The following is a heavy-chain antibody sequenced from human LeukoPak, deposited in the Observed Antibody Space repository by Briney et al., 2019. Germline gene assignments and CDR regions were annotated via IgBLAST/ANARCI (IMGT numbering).Heavy chain of an antibody. CDR2: ISSSSSYI. J-gene: IGHJ6*02. D-gene: IGHD3-16*02. V-gene: IGHV3-21*01. CDR1: GFTFDDYG. CDR3: ARDTTSYDYVWGSYPPIRITGYYGMDV. Sequence: NPGGSLRLSCAASGFTFDDYGMSWVRHAPGKGLEWVSSISSSSSYIYYADSVKGRFTISRDNAKNSLCLQMNSLRAEDTAVYYCARDTTSYDYVWGSYPPIRITGYYGMDVWGQGTTVTVSS.